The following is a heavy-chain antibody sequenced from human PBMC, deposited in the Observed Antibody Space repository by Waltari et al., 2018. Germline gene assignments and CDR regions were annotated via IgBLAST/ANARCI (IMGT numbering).Heavy chain of an antibody. CDR1: GFSFSTYN. Sequence: EVQLVESGGGLVQPGGSLRLSCVASGFSFSTYNMNWVRQAPGNWLGWSSYVGRISSPINYADSVKGRFTIPRDNAMNSLYLQMNSLRAEDTAVYYCAREFCTHAVCYARPFMDVWGKGTTVTISS. CDR3: AREFCTHAVCYARPFMDV. J-gene: IGHJ6*03. V-gene: IGHV3-48*04. CDR2: VGRISSPI. D-gene: IGHD2-8*01.